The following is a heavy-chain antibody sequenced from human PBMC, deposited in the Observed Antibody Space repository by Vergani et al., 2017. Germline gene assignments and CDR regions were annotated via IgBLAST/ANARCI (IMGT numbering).Heavy chain of an antibody. V-gene: IGHV3-21*04. CDR2: ISSSSSYI. Sequence: EVQLVESGGGLVKPGGSLRLSCAASGFTFSSYSMNWVRQAPGKGLEWVSSISSSSSYIYYADSVKGRFTISRDNAKNSLYLQMNSLRAEDTAVYYCARDGEWQSIGAFDIWGQGTMVTVSS. CDR1: GFTFSSYS. D-gene: IGHD3-3*01. J-gene: IGHJ3*02. CDR3: ARDGEWQSIGAFDI.